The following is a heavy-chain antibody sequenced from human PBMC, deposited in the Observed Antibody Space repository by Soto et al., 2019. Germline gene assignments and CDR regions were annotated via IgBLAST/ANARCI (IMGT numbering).Heavy chain of an antibody. CDR2: FDPEDGET. D-gene: IGHD3-10*01. CDR3: ATPLWGAIRGDYYYYGMDV. V-gene: IGHV1-24*01. J-gene: IGHJ6*02. Sequence: GALVKVSCKVSGYTLTELSMHWVRQAPGKGLEWMGGFDPEDGETIYAQKFQGRVTMTEDTSTDTAYMELSSLRSEDTAVYYCATPLWGAIRGDYYYYGMDVWGQGTTVTVSS. CDR1: GYTLTELS.